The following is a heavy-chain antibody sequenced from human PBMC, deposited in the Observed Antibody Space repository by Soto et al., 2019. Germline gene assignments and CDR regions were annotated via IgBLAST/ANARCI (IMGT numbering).Heavy chain of an antibody. Sequence: EVQLVESGGGLVKPGGSLRLSCAASGFTFSSYSMNWVRQAPGKGLEWVSSISSSSSYIYYADSVKGRFTISRDNPKNSLYLQMNSLRAEDTAVYYCARGGCSGGSCYPGLVIYWGQGTLVTVSS. J-gene: IGHJ4*02. V-gene: IGHV3-21*01. CDR3: ARGGCSGGSCYPGLVIY. D-gene: IGHD2-15*01. CDR2: ISSSSSYI. CDR1: GFTFSSYS.